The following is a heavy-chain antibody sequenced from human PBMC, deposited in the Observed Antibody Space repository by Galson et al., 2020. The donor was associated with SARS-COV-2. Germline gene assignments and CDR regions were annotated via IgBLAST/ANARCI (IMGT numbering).Heavy chain of an antibody. J-gene: IGHJ6*03. V-gene: IGHV3-48*03. D-gene: IGHD5-12*01. CDR3: VRLARAYYYFMDV. CDR2: ISSTGSIT. CDR1: GFTFSSYE. Sequence: SCAASGFTFSSYEMNWVRQAPGKGLEWVSYISSTGSITHYADSVKGRFTISRDNAKSSLYLQMNSLRAEDTALYYCVRLARAYYYFMDVWGKGTTVTVSS.